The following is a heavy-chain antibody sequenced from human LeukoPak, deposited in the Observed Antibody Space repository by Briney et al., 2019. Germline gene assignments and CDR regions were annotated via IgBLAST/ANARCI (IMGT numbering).Heavy chain of an antibody. V-gene: IGHV1-46*01. CDR1: GYTFTSYY. Sequence: ASVKVSCKASGYTFTSYYMHWVRQAPGQGLEWMGIINPSGGSTSYAQKFQGRVTMTRDTSTNTAYMELSRLRSDDTAVYYCARGPSSYYYDSSGYYYGWGQGTLVTVSS. CDR2: INPSGGST. J-gene: IGHJ4*02. D-gene: IGHD3-22*01. CDR3: ARGPSSYYYDSSGYYYG.